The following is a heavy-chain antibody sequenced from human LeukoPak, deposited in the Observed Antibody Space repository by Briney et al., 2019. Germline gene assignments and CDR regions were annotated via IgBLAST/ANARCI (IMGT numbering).Heavy chain of an antibody. Sequence: ASVKVSCKASGYTFTSYYMHWVRQAPGQGLEWMGIINPSGGSTSYAQKFHGRVTMTRDTSTSTVYMELSSLRSEDTAVYYCARDYGSGRFDYWGQGTLVTVSS. CDR2: INPSGGST. V-gene: IGHV1-46*01. CDR1: GYTFTSYY. D-gene: IGHD3-10*01. CDR3: ARDYGSGRFDY. J-gene: IGHJ4*02.